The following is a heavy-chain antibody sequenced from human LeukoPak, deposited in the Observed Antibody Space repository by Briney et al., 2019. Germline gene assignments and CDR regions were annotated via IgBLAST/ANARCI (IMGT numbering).Heavy chain of an antibody. D-gene: IGHD3-22*01. V-gene: IGHV4-4*09. CDR1: GGSISSYY. Sequence: SETLSLTCTVSGGSISSYYWSWIRQPPGKGLEWIGYIYTSGSTNYNPSLKSRVTISVDTSKNQFSLKLSSVTAADTTVYYCARREYYYDSSGYHDAFDIWGQGTMVTVSS. CDR2: IYTSGST. CDR3: ARREYYYDSSGYHDAFDI. J-gene: IGHJ3*02.